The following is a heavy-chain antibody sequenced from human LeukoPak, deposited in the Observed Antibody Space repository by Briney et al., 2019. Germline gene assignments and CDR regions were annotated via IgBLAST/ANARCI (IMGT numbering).Heavy chain of an antibody. CDR3: ARDFYGSGSYYNPNWFDP. Sequence: GGSLRLSCAASGFXFTNHWIHWVRQAPGKGLVWVSRINSGGSVTNYADSVKGRFTISRDNAKNTLYLQMNSRRAEDTAVYYCARDFYGSGSYYNPNWFDPWGQGTLVTVSS. V-gene: IGHV3-74*01. CDR2: INSGGSVT. D-gene: IGHD3-10*01. J-gene: IGHJ5*02. CDR1: GFXFTNHW.